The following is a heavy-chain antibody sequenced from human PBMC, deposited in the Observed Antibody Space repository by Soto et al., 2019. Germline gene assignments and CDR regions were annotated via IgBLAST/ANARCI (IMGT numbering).Heavy chain of an antibody. CDR3: ASAVGVAADFDY. Sequence: QVQLVQSGAEEKKPGASVKVSCKASGYTFTGYAMHWVRQAPGQRLEWMGWINAGNGNTKYSQKFQGRVTITRDTSASTAYMDLSRLRAEDTAVYYCASAVGVAADFDYCGQGTLVTVSS. CDR2: INAGNGNT. D-gene: IGHD6-19*01. CDR1: GYTFTGYA. V-gene: IGHV1-3*05. J-gene: IGHJ4*02.